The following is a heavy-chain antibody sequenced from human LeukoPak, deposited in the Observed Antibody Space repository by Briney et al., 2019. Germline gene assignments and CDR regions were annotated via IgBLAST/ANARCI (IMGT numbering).Heavy chain of an antibody. J-gene: IGHJ4*02. V-gene: IGHV3-43*02. D-gene: IGHD5/OR15-5a*01. CDR1: GLTFHNYA. CDR3: ARDHVYGGADY. CDR2: TSGDGITT. Sequence: GRSLRLSCAASGLTFHNYATRWARQAPGKGLEWVSLTSGDGITTYFADSVKGRFTISRDNSKSSLFLQMNSLRTEDTALYYCARDHVYGGADYWGQGTLVTVSS.